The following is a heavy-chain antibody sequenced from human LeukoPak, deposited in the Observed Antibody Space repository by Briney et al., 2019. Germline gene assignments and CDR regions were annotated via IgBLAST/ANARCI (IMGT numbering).Heavy chain of an antibody. Sequence: GGSLRLSCAASGFTFSSYAMSWVRQAPGKGLEWVSAISGSGGSTYYADSVEGRFTISRDNSKNTLYLQMNSLRAEDTAVYYCAKDWDDYYDSSGYPLYDAFDIWGQGTMVTVSS. CDR2: ISGSGGST. CDR3: AKDWDDYYDSSGYPLYDAFDI. V-gene: IGHV3-23*01. J-gene: IGHJ3*02. CDR1: GFTFSSYA. D-gene: IGHD3-22*01.